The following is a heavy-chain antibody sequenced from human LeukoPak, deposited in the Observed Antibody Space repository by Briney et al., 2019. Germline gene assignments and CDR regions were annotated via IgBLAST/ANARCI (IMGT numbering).Heavy chain of an antibody. CDR3: ARAGPHYYYYIDV. CDR2: ISGSGGST. Sequence: GGSLRLSCAASGFTFSSYAMSWVRQAPGKGLEWVSAISGSGGSTYYADSVKGRFTISRDNSKNTLYLQMNTLRAEDTAVYYCARAGPHYYYYIDVWGKGTTVTVSS. J-gene: IGHJ6*03. CDR1: GFTFSSYA. V-gene: IGHV3-23*01.